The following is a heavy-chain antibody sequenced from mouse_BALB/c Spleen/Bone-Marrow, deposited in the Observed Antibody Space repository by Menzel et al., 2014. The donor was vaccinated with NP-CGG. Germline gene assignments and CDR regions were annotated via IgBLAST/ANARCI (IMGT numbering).Heavy chain of an antibody. CDR2: INPGSGGA. CDR1: GYALTNYL. D-gene: IGHD3-2*01. V-gene: IGHV1-54*01. CDR3: AREWTARAVDY. Sequence: VQGVESGAELVRPGTSVKVSCKASGYALTNYLIEWVKQRPGQGLERIGVINPGSGGANYNEKFKGEATLTADKSSSTAYMQLSSLTSDDSAVYFCAREWTARAVDYWGQGTTLTVSS. J-gene: IGHJ2*01.